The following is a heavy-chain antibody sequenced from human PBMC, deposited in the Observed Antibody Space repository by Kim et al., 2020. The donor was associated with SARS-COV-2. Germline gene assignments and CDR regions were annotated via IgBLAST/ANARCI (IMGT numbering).Heavy chain of an antibody. J-gene: IGHJ4*02. V-gene: IGHV2-70*01. Sequence: YSTSLKTRLTISKDTSKNQVVLTMTNMDPVDTATYYCARMDSFGPRGLDYWGQGTLVTVSS. CDR3: ARMDSFGPRGLDY. D-gene: IGHD5-18*01.